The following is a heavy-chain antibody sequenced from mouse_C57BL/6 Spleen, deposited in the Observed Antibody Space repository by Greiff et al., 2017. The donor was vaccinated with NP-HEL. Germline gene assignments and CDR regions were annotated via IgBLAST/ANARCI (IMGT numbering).Heavy chain of an antibody. CDR3: ARGDDGYWGY. CDR1: GYTFTSYG. V-gene: IGHV1-81*01. CDR2: IYPRSGNT. J-gene: IGHJ2*01. D-gene: IGHD2-3*01. Sequence: QVQLKQSGAELARPGASVKLSCKASGYTFTSYGISWVKQRTGQGLEWIGEIYPRSGNTYYNEKFKGKATLTADKSSSTAYMELRSLTSEDSAVYFCARGDDGYWGYWGQGTTLTVSS.